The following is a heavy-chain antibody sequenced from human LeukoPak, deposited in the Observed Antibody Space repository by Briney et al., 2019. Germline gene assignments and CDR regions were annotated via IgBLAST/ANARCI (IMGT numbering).Heavy chain of an antibody. CDR1: GFTFSSYW. V-gene: IGHV3-23*01. D-gene: IGHD2-8*01. J-gene: IGHJ4*02. Sequence: GGSLRLSCAASGFTFSSYWMSWVRQAPGKGLEWVSAISDTGATTYDADSVKGRFTISRDNSRSTLYLQMNSLRAEDTALYYCAKDTSIGRYCTNGVCSPFDYWGQGTLVTVSS. CDR3: AKDTSIGRYCTNGVCSPFDY. CDR2: ISDTGATT.